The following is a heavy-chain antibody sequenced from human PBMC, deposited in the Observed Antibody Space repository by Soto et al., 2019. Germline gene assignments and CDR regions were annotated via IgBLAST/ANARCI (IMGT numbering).Heavy chain of an antibody. Sequence: KTSETLSLTCSVSGGSISSSYYWDWIRQPPGKGLEWIVSMYYSGSPIYNVSLKSRVTIFVDTSKNQFSLKLTSVTAADTAVYYCVRQRCGGTCPIDYWGLGTLVTVSS. CDR2: MYYSGSP. CDR3: VRQRCGGTCPIDY. V-gene: IGHV4-39*01. J-gene: IGHJ4*02. CDR1: GGSISSSYY. D-gene: IGHD2-15*01.